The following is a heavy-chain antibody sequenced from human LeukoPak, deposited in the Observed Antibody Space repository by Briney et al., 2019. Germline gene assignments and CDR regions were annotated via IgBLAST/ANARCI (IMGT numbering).Heavy chain of an antibody. CDR1: GFTFSSYA. CDR2: ISYDGSNK. Sequence: GGSLRLSCAASGFTFSSYAMHWVRQAPGKGLEWVAVISYDGSNKYYADSVKGRFTISRDNSKNTLYLQMNSLRAEDTAVYYCARGNYWSLFAYWGQGTLVTVSS. CDR3: ARGNYWSLFAY. V-gene: IGHV3-30-3*01. D-gene: IGHD3-9*01. J-gene: IGHJ4*02.